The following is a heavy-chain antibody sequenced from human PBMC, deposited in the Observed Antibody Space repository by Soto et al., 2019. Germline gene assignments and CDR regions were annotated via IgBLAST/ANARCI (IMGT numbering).Heavy chain of an antibody. CDR1: GFTFSNAW. V-gene: IGHV3-15*07. Sequence: EVQLVESGGGLVKPGGSLRLSCAASGFTFSNAWMNWVRQAPGKGLEWVGRIKSKTDGGTTDYAAPVKGRFTISRDDSKNPLYLQMNSLKTEDTAVYYCTTLAAMVEEFDYWGQGTLVTVSS. J-gene: IGHJ4*02. D-gene: IGHD5-18*01. CDR2: IKSKTDGGTT. CDR3: TTLAAMVEEFDY.